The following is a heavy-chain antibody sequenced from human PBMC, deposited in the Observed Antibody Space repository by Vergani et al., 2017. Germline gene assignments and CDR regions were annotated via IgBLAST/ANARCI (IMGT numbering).Heavy chain of an antibody. D-gene: IGHD6-13*01. J-gene: IGHJ3*02. V-gene: IGHV4-61*02. CDR1: GGSISSGSYY. CDR3: AREGAATGAFDI. Sequence: QVQLQESGPGLVKPSQTLSLTCTVSGGSISSGSYYWSWIRQPAGKGLEWIGRIYYSGGTNYNPSLKSRVTISVDTSKNQFSLKLSSVTAADTAVYYCAREGAATGAFDIWGQGTMVTVSS. CDR2: IYYSGGT.